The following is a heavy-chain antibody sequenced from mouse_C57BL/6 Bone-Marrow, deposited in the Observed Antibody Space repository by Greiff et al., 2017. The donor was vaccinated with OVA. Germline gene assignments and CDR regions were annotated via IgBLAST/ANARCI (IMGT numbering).Heavy chain of an antibody. CDR1: GFTFGSYA. CDR3: ARALPRYYYGDAMDY. V-gene: IGHV5-4*03. D-gene: IGHD1-1*01. J-gene: IGHJ4*01. CDR2: ISDGGSYT. Sequence: EVKLMESGGGLVKPGGSLKLSCAASGFTFGSYAMSWVRQTPEKRLEWVATISDGGSYTYYPDNVKGRFTISRDNAKNNLYLQMSHLKSEDTAMYYCARALPRYYYGDAMDYWGQGTSVTVSS.